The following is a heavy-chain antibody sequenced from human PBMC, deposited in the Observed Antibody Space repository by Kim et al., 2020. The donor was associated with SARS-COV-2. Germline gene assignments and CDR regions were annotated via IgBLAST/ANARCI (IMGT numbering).Heavy chain of an antibody. CDR3: AKGDSSGYLPEYYFDY. V-gene: IGHV3-9*01. CDR2: ISWKSGSI. J-gene: IGHJ4*02. Sequence: GRSLRLSCAASGFTFDEYAMHWVRQAPGKGLEWVSGISWKSGSIGYADSVKGRFTISRDNAKNSLYLQMNSLRAEDTALYYCAKGDSSGYLPEYYFDYWGQGTLVTVSS. CDR1: GFTFDEYA. D-gene: IGHD3-22*01.